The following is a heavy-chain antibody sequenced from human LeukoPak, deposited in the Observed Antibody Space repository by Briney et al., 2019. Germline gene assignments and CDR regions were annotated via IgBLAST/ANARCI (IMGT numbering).Heavy chain of an antibody. CDR1: GGTFSSYA. CDR2: IIPIFGTA. V-gene: IGHV1-69*05. Sequence: SVKVSCKASGGTFSSYAISWVRQAPGQGLDWMGGIIPIFGTANYAQKFQGRVTITTDESTSTAYMELSSLRSEDTAVYYCARVFQEWSGFGDYYYYYMDVWGKGTTVTVPS. CDR3: ARVFQEWSGFGDYYYYYMDV. J-gene: IGHJ6*03. D-gene: IGHD3-3*01.